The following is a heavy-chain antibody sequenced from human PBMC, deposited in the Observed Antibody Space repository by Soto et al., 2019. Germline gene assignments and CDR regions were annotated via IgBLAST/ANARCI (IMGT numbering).Heavy chain of an antibody. J-gene: IGHJ4*02. D-gene: IGHD3-10*01. Sequence: ASVKVSCRVSGYTLTELSMHWVRQAPGKGLEWMGGFDPEDGETIYAQKFQGRVTMTEDTSTDTAYMELSSLRSEDTAVYYCATVAKGSGSYYYFDYWGQGTLVTVSS. CDR2: FDPEDGET. V-gene: IGHV1-24*01. CDR1: GYTLTELS. CDR3: ATVAKGSGSYYYFDY.